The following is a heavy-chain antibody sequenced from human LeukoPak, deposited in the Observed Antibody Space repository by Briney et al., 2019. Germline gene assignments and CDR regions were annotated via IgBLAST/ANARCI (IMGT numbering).Heavy chain of an antibody. CDR3: ARHPRPDFWSGYYNYGMDV. J-gene: IGHJ6*02. V-gene: IGHV4-59*08. Sequence: SETLSLTCTVSGGSISSYYWSWIRQPPGKGLEWIGYIYYSGSTNYNPSLKSRVTISVDTSKNQFSLKLSSVTAADTAVYYCARHPRPDFWSGYYNYGMDVWGQGTTVTVSS. CDR1: GGSISSYY. D-gene: IGHD3-3*01. CDR2: IYYSGST.